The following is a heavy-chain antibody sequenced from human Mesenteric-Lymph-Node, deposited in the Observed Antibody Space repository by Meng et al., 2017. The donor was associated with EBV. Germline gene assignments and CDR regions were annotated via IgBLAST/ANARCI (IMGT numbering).Heavy chain of an antibody. CDR2: VYFTGTT. V-gene: IGHV4-39*07. J-gene: IGHJ4*02. Sequence: LQESGPGLVKPSETLSLPCRVSGGSINSNAYHWGWIRQPPGKGLEWIGSVYFTGTTYHNPSLKSRVTMSVDTSNNHFSLKLNSVTAADTAVYYCAKDLFYYDSGGYYVDHWGQGILVTVSS. CDR3: AKDLFYYDSGGYYVDH. D-gene: IGHD3-22*01. CDR1: GGSINSNAYH.